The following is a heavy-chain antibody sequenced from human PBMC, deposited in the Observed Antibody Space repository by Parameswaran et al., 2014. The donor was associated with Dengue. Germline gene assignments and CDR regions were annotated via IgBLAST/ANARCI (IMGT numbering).Heavy chain of an antibody. V-gene: IGHV2-5*02. CDR2: IYWDDDK. CDR3: AHSSPGIAVAGTFDY. J-gene: IGHJ4*02. D-gene: IGHD6-19*01. Sequence: PGKALEWLALIYWDDDKRYSPSLKSRLTITKDTSKNQVVLTMTNMDPVDTATYYCAHSSPGIAVAGTFDYWGQGNPGHRLL.